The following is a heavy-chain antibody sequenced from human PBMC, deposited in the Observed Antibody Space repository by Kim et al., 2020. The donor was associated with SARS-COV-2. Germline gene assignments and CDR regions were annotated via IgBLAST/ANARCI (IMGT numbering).Heavy chain of an antibody. J-gene: IGHJ6*02. V-gene: IGHV1-69*05. CDR2: IMPIFGTT. D-gene: IGHD4-4*01. Sequence: SVKVSCKASGDAFSNYAISWVRQAPGQGLEWMGEIMPIFGTTKYAQKFQDRFTITTDGSTNTAYMELSRLRSEDTAVYYCAKPTGNMDVWGQGTTVIVS. CDR3: AKPTGNMDV. CDR1: GDAFSNYA.